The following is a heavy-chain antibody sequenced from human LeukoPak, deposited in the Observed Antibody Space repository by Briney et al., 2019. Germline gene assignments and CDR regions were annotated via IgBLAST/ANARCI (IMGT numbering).Heavy chain of an antibody. CDR1: GFTFSNYA. CDR2: INIYATKT. CDR3: ARDFKADY. V-gene: IGHV3-23*01. J-gene: IGHJ4*02. Sequence: GGSLRLSCSTSGFTFSNYAMTWVRQAPGKGLEWVSAINIYATKTNYADSVKGRFTISRDNSKNTLYLQMNSLRGEDTAVYYCARDFKADYWGQGTPVTVSS.